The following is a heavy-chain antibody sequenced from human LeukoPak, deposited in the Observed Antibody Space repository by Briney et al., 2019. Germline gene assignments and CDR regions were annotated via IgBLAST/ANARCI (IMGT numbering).Heavy chain of an antibody. CDR1: GGTFNNSA. CDR2: IMPLFGTA. J-gene: IGHJ4*02. CDR3: ARGYSSGWYPYYFDY. D-gene: IGHD6-19*01. V-gene: IGHV1-69*05. Sequence: SVKVSCKTSGGTFNNSAISWVRQAPGQGLEWLGGIMPLFGTAGYAQKFQGRVTITKDESTRTVYLELTSLTSDDTAVYYCARGYSSGWYPYYFDYWGQGTLVTVSS.